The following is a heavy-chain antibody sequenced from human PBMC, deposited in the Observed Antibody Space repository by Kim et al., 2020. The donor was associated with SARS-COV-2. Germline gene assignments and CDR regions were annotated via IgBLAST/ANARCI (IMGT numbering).Heavy chain of an antibody. V-gene: IGHV1-18*01. CDR2: ISTYTGDT. D-gene: IGHD5-12*01. CDR3: ATDIVSTGVFDY. CDR1: GYRFSSYG. Sequence: ASVKVSCKASGYRFSSYGINWVRQAPGQGLEWMGWISTYTGDTNYAQKFQGIVSMTTETSTSTAYMELRSLRSDDTAVYYCATDIVSTGVFDYWGQGTRVTVSS. J-gene: IGHJ4*02.